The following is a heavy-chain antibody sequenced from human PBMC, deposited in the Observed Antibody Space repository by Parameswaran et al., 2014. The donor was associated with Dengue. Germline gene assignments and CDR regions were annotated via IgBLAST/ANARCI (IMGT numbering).Heavy chain of an antibody. J-gene: IGHJ2*01. CDR2: ISSSGSTI. Sequence: RWIRQPPGKGLEWVSYISSSGSTIYYADSVKGRFTISRDNAKNSLYLQMNSLRAEDTAVYYCARDRKTNIAAAGELVPSRYFDLRGRGTLVTVSS. CDR3: ARDRKTNIAAAGELVPSRYFDL. V-gene: IGHV3-11*01. D-gene: IGHD6-13*01.